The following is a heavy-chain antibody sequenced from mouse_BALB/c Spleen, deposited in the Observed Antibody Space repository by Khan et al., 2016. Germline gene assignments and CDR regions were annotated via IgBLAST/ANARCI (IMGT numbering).Heavy chain of an antibody. CDR1: GYSITSGYY. Sequence: EVQLPESGPGLVKPSQSLSLTCSATGYSITSGYYWNWIRQFPGNKLEWMGYISYDGSNNYNPSLKNRISITRDTSKNQFFLKLNSVTTEDTATYYCAREEYGISFAYWGQGTLVTVSA. CDR3: AREEYGISFAY. CDR2: ISYDGSN. D-gene: IGHD2-10*02. V-gene: IGHV3-6*02. J-gene: IGHJ3*01.